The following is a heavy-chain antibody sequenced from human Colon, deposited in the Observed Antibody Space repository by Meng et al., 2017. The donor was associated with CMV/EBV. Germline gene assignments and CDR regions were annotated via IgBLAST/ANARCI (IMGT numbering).Heavy chain of an antibody. Sequence: ESLKISCAASGFTLSSYNMHWVRQAPGGGLEWVSFITGDSNVIRYADAVKGRFSISRDNAKNSLYLQMNSLRAADTALYYCARDPDHGHGGSGRCLDSWGQGTLVTVSS. CDR3: ARDPDHGHGGSGRCLDS. CDR2: ITGDSNVI. V-gene: IGHV3-21*01. D-gene: IGHD3-10*01. J-gene: IGHJ4*02. CDR1: GFTLSSYN.